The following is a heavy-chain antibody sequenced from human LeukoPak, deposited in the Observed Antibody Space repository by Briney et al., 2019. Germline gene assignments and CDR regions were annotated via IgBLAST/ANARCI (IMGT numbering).Heavy chain of an antibody. V-gene: IGHV1-2*02. Sequence: ASVKVSCKASGYTFTGYYMHRVRQAPGQGLEWMGWINPNSGGTNYAQKFQGRVTMTRDTSISTAYMELSRLRSDDTAVYYCARDPIAAAGSYNWFDPWGQGTLVTVSS. J-gene: IGHJ5*02. D-gene: IGHD6-13*01. CDR2: INPNSGGT. CDR3: ARDPIAAAGSYNWFDP. CDR1: GYTFTGYY.